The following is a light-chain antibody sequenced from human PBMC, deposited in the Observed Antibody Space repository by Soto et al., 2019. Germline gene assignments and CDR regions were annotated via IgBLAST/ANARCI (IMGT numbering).Light chain of an antibody. CDR3: QQYGSSGT. CDR2: GAS. J-gene: IGKJ1*01. Sequence: TQSPGTLSLSPGERATLSCRASQSVTSNIAWYQQKPGQAPRLLIYGASNRATGIPDRFSGSGSGTDFTLTISRLEPEDFAVYYCQQYGSSGTFGQGTKV. CDR1: QSVTSN. V-gene: IGKV3-20*01.